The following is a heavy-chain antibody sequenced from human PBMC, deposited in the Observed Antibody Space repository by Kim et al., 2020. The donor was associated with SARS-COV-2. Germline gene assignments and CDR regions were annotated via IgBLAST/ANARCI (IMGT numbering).Heavy chain of an antibody. CDR2: IYYSGST. CDR1: GGSISSYY. V-gene: IGHV4-59*01. CDR3: ARSIFAAYYFDY. J-gene: IGHJ4*02. Sequence: SETLSLTCTVSGGSISSYYWSWIRQPPGKGLEWIGYIYYSGSTNYNPSLKSRVTISVDTSKNQFSLKLSSVTAADTAVYYCARSIFAAYYFDYWGQGTLVTVSS. D-gene: IGHD3-9*01.